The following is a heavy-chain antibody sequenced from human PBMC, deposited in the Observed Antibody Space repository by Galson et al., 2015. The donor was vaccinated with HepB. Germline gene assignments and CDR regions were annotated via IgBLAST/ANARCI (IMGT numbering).Heavy chain of an antibody. Sequence: SLRLSCAASGFTFSSYGMAWVRQAPGKGLEWVSGIGSSGGSITYTDSVRGRFTISRDNSKNTLFLQMNSLRAEDTAVYYCATRVGVSTGLDYWGQGTLVTVSS. J-gene: IGHJ4*02. CDR1: GFTFSSYG. V-gene: IGHV3-23*01. CDR2: IGSSGGSI. D-gene: IGHD1-26*01. CDR3: ATRVGVSTGLDY.